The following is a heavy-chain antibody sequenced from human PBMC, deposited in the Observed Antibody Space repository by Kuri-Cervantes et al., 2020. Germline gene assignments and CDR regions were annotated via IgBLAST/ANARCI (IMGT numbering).Heavy chain of an antibody. V-gene: IGHV1-8*02. J-gene: IGHJ6*03. CDR1: GGTFSSYA. Sequence: ASVKVSCKASGGTFSSYAISWVRRAPGQGLEWVGWMNPNSGNTGYAQKFKGRVTMTWNTSISTAYMELSSLRSQDTAVYFCARHTVLQPKFYYYYMDVWGKGTTVTVSS. CDR3: ARHTVLQPKFYYYYMDV. CDR2: MNPNSGNT. D-gene: IGHD4-11*01.